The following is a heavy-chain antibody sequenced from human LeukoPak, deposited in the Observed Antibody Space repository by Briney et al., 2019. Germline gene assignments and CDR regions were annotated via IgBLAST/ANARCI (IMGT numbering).Heavy chain of an antibody. CDR1: GYTLTELS. J-gene: IGHJ3*02. CDR3: ATGVLWIQLWFDAFDI. CDR2: FDPEDGET. D-gene: IGHD5-18*01. Sequence: ASVKVSCKVSGYTLTELSMHWVRQAPGKGLEWMGGFDPEDGETIYAQKFQGRVTMTEDTSTDTAYMELSSLRSEDTAVYYCATGVLWIQLWFDAFDIWGQGTMVTVSS. V-gene: IGHV1-24*01.